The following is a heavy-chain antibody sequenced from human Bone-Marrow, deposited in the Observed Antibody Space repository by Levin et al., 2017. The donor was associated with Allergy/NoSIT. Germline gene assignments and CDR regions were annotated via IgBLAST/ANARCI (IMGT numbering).Heavy chain of an antibody. J-gene: IGHJ6*02. CDR3: ASGGFFYYGMDV. Sequence: AASVKVSCKASGYSFSSYAMNWVRQAPGQGLEWMGWINTNNGNSTLARAFTGRFVLSLDTSVRTTYLEITSLKADDTAVYYCASGGFFYYGMDVWGQGTTVTVS. CDR2: INTNNGNS. V-gene: IGHV7-4-1*02. D-gene: IGHD3-10*01. CDR1: GYSFSSYA.